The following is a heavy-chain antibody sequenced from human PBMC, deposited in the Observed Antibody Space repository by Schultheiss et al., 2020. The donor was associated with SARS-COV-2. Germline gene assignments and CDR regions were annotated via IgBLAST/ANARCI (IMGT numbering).Heavy chain of an antibody. CDR1: GFTFSSYA. D-gene: IGHD1-26*01. Sequence: GGSLRLSCAASGFTFSSYAMHWVRQAPGKGLEWVAVISYDGNNKYYADSVKGRFTISRDNSKNTLYLQMNSLRAEDTAVYYCARPLGGNYYAPFDYWGQGILVTVSS. V-gene: IGHV3-30-3*01. CDR3: ARPLGGNYYAPFDY. CDR2: ISYDGNNK. J-gene: IGHJ4*02.